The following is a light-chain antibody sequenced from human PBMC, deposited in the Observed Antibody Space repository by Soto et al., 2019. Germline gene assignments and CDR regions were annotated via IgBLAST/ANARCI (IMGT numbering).Light chain of an antibody. V-gene: IGKV1-27*01. J-gene: IGKJ5*01. CDR1: QVIGNY. Sequence: DIQMTQSPSSLSASVGDRVTITCRASQVIGNYLAWYQQKPGKVPKILIYGAYTLQSGVPSRFSGSGSGTDFTLTISSLQPEDVEIYYCQKYNSGLITFGQGTRLEIK. CDR2: GAY. CDR3: QKYNSGLIT.